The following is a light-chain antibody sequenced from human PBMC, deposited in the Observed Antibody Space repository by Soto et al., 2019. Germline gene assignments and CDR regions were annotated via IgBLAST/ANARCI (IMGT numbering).Light chain of an antibody. J-gene: IGKJ5*01. CDR2: GAS. V-gene: IGKV3-20*01. Sequence: EIVLTQSPGTLSLSPGERATLSCRTSQSVSNNYLAWYQQKPGQAPRLLIYGASTRATGIPARFSGSGSGTVFTLTISSLQSEDFAVYYCQQYGSSPVTFGQGTRLEIK. CDR3: QQYGSSPVT. CDR1: QSVSNNY.